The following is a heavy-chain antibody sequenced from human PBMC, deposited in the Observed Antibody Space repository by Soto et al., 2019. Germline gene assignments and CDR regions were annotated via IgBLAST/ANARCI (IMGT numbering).Heavy chain of an antibody. J-gene: IGHJ4*02. Sequence: PSVTRPRTCTVAASPISRYYWSWIRQPPGQGLEWIGYICYSGSTNYIPSLKSRVTISVDTSKSQFSLKLSSVTAADMAAYYCARVQSGSYALYYLDYWGQGTLVIVSS. D-gene: IGHD1-26*01. CDR3: ARVQSGSYALYYLDY. CDR1: ASPISRYY. V-gene: IGHV4-59*01. CDR2: ICYSGST.